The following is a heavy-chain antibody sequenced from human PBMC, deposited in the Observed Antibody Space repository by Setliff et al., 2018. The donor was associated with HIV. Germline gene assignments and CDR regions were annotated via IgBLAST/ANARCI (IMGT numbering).Heavy chain of an antibody. CDR1: RSTFNSHT. J-gene: IGHJ3*02. CDR2: IIPILGVA. CDR3: ARSRYDSGGYPDAFDI. D-gene: IGHD3-22*01. Sequence: GASVKVSCKASRSTFNSHTINWVRQAPGQGLDWMGRIIPILGVANYAQRFQGKVTITADKSTSTAYMELSSLRSEDTAVYYCARSRYDSGGYPDAFDIWGQGTMVTVSS. V-gene: IGHV1-69*02.